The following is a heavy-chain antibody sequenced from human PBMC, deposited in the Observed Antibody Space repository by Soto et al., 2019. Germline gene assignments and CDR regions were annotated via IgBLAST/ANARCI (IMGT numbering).Heavy chain of an antibody. V-gene: IGHV4-59*08. J-gene: IGHJ4*02. CDR3: ARQSLDCSGGSCYTYYFDY. Sequence: SETLSLTCTVSGGSINNYYWSWIRQSPGKGLEWIAYIYYTGSTNYNPSLKSRVTISVDTSKNQFSLKLSSVTAADTAVYYCARQSLDCSGGSCYTYYFDYWGQGTLVTVSS. CDR1: GGSINNYY. CDR2: IYYTGST. D-gene: IGHD2-15*01.